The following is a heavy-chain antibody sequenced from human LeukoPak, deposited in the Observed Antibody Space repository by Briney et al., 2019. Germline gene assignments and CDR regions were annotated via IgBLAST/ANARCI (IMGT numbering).Heavy chain of an antibody. J-gene: IGHJ4*02. D-gene: IGHD2-21*01. CDR2: ISYDGSNK. V-gene: IGHV3-33*05. CDR3: ARVPGAVVIVPNDY. Sequence: PGGSLRLSCVASGLTFSNYGMHWVRQAPGKGLEWVAVISYDGSNKYYADSVKGRFTISRDNSKNTLYLQMNSLRAEDTAVYYCARVPGAVVIVPNDYWGQGTLVTVSS. CDR1: GLTFSNYG.